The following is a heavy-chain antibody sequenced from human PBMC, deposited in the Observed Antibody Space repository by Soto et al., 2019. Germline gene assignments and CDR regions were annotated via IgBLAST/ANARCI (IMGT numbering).Heavy chain of an antibody. D-gene: IGHD6-13*01. J-gene: IGHJ6*02. CDR2: DYYTGST. Sequence: QLQLQESGPGLVKPSETLSLTCTVSGGSVSSTAYYWGWIRQPPGKGLEWIGSDYYTGSTYYNPSLKSRVTISVDPSKNQFSLKLGSVTAADTAVYYCARQYRPSSSFRDGMDVWGQGTTVTVSS. V-gene: IGHV4-39*01. CDR1: GGSVSSTAYY. CDR3: ARQYRPSSSFRDGMDV.